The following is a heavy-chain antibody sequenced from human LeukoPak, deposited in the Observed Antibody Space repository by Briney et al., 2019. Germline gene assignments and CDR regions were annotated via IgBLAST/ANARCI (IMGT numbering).Heavy chain of an antibody. V-gene: IGHV3-7*03. CDR2: IMVVGGEE. Sequence: GGALRLSCVASGVRFGRDWMRWVREAPGKGLEWGANIMVVGGEEHYADSVKGRVTISRDNTKNTLYLQMNSLRAEDTAVFYCARHQYDTWRRRRNFDSWGQGTLVTVSS. CDR3: ARHQYDTWRRRRNFDS. D-gene: IGHD3-22*01. CDR1: GVRFGRDW. J-gene: IGHJ4*02.